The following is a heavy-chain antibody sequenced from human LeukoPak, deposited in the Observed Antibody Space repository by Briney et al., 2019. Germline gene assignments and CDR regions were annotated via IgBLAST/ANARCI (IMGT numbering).Heavy chain of an antibody. CDR3: ARDVRPDVVRGVSYYYYYMDV. CDR1: GYTFTSYY. J-gene: IGHJ6*03. V-gene: IGHV1-46*01. CDR2: INPSGGST. Sequence: ASVKVSCKGSGYTFTSYYMHWVRQAPGQGLEWMGIINPSGGSTSYAQKFQGRVTMTRDMSTSTVYMELSSLRSEDTAVYYCARDVRPDVVRGVSYYYYYMDVWGKGTTVTVSS. D-gene: IGHD3-10*01.